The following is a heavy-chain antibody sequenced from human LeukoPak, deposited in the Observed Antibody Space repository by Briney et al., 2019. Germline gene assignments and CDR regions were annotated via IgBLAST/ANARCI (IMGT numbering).Heavy chain of an antibody. CDR1: GFTFSSYA. D-gene: IGHD6-19*01. CDR2: ISYDGSNK. CDR3: ARLTAVDTTY. V-gene: IGHV3-30*04. Sequence: GRSLRLSCAASGFTFSSYAMHWVRQAPGKGLEWVAVISYDGSNKYYADSVKGRFTISRDNSKNTLYLQMNSLRAEDTAVYYCARLTAVDTTYWGQGTLVTVSS. J-gene: IGHJ4*02.